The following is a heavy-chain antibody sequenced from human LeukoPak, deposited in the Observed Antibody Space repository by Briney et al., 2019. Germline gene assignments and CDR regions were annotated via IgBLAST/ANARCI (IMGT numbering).Heavy chain of an antibody. Sequence: GGSLRLSCAASGFTFSTYWMIWVRQAPGRGLEWVANINQDGSEKYYVGSVEGRFTISRDNAKNSLYLQMNSLRGEDSALYYCASSTYSSSPSWGQGTVVTVSS. CDR1: GFTFSTYW. D-gene: IGHD6-6*01. CDR3: ASSTYSSSPS. J-gene: IGHJ5*02. CDR2: INQDGSEK. V-gene: IGHV3-7*01.